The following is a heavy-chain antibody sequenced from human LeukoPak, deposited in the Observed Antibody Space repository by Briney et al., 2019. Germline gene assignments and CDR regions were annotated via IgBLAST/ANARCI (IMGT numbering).Heavy chain of an antibody. CDR2: IGDSGGST. Sequence: PGGSLRLSCAASGFTFSSYAMSWVRQAPGKGLEWVSGIGDSGGSTYYTDSVKGRFTISRDNSKNTLYLQMNGLRTEDTAVYYCAKAEGYDILTGLDYWGQGTLVTVSS. V-gene: IGHV3-23*01. J-gene: IGHJ4*02. D-gene: IGHD3-9*01. CDR3: AKAEGYDILTGLDY. CDR1: GFTFSSYA.